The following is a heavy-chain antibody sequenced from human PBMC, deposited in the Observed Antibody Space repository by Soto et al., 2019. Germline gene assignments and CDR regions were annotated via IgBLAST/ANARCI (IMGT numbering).Heavy chain of an antibody. Sequence: GGSLRLSCAVSGFTFSSYTMNWVRQAPGKGLEWVSSITSSTTYIYYADSVRGRFTISRDNAQNSLYLQMNSLRAEDTAVYYCARDGWVDYWGQGTLVTVSS. CDR3: ARDGWVDY. CDR1: GFTFSSYT. V-gene: IGHV3-21*01. J-gene: IGHJ4*02. D-gene: IGHD1-26*01. CDR2: ITSSTTYI.